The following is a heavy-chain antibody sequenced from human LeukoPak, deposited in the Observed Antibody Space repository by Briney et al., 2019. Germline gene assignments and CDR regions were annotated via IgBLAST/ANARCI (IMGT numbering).Heavy chain of an antibody. D-gene: IGHD3-9*01. Sequence: GGSLRLSCADSGFTVSSNYMRWVRQAPGKGLEWVSVIYSGGSTHYADSVKGRFTISRDNSKNTLYLQMNSLRAEDTAVYYCARDRLHYDSSTGYPADWGQGTLVTVSS. CDR3: ARDRLHYDSSTGYPAD. V-gene: IGHV3-66*01. J-gene: IGHJ4*02. CDR2: IYSGGST. CDR1: GFTVSSNY.